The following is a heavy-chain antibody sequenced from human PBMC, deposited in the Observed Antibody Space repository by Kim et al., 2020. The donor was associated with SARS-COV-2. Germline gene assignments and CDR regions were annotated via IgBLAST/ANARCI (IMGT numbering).Heavy chain of an antibody. Sequence: SQTLSLTCAISGDSVSSNSAAWHWIRQSPSRGLEWLGRTYYRSKWYNDYAVSVKSRITINPDTSKNQFSLQLNSVTPEDTAVYYCARATPPEQKTYYDFWSGYAFYYGMDVWGQGTTVTVSS. CDR3: ARATPPEQKTYYDFWSGYAFYYGMDV. V-gene: IGHV6-1*01. CDR2: TYYRSKWYN. CDR1: GDSVSSNSAA. J-gene: IGHJ6*02. D-gene: IGHD3-3*01.